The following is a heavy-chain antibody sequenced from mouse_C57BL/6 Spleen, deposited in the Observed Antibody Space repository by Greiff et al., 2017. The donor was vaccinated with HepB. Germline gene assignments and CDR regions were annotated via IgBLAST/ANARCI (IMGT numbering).Heavy chain of an antibody. CDR3: ARENRLRRGEDYAMDY. D-gene: IGHD2-2*01. J-gene: IGHJ4*01. CDR2: ILPGSGST. Sequence: QVQLQQSGAELMKPGASVKLSCKATGYTFTGYWIEWVKQRPGHGLEWIGEILPGSGSTNYNEKFKGKATFTADTSSNTAYMQRSSLTTEDSAIYYCARENRLRRGEDYAMDYWGQGTSVTVSS. V-gene: IGHV1-9*01. CDR1: GYTFTGYW.